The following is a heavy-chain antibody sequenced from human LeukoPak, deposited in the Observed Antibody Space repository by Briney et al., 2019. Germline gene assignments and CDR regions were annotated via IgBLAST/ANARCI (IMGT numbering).Heavy chain of an antibody. J-gene: IGHJ4*02. CDR3: ARDYGDFPSFDY. Sequence: VASVKVSCKASGGTFSSYAISWVRQAPGQGLEWMGRIIPILGIANYAQKFQGRVTMTRNTSISTAYMELSSLRSEDTAVYYCARDYGDFPSFDYWGQGTLVTVSS. CDR2: IIPILGIA. CDR1: GGTFSSYA. D-gene: IGHD4-17*01. V-gene: IGHV1-69*04.